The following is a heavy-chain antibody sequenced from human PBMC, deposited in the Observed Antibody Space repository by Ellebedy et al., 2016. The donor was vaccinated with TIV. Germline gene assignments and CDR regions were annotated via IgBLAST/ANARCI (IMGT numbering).Heavy chain of an antibody. Sequence: AASVKVSCKASGYTFTGYYMHWVRQAPGQGLEWMGWMNPNSGNTGYAQKFQGRVNMTRNTSISTAYMELSSLRSEDTAVYYCARGYLEAFDIWGQGTMVTVSS. V-gene: IGHV1-8*02. D-gene: IGHD2/OR15-2a*01. CDR2: MNPNSGNT. CDR1: GYTFTGYY. J-gene: IGHJ3*02. CDR3: ARGYLEAFDI.